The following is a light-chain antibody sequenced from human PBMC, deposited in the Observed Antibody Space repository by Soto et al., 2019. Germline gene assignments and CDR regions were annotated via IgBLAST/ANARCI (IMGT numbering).Light chain of an antibody. J-gene: IGKJ2*01. CDR3: QQYNNWPPYT. V-gene: IGKV3-15*01. Sequence: EVVMTQSPATLSASPGEAATLSCRASQSVSTNLAWYQQKPGQAPRLLIYGASTLATGIPGRFSGSGSGTEFTLTNSSLQSGDFAVYYCQQYNNWPPYTFGQGTKLEIK. CDR1: QSVSTN. CDR2: GAS.